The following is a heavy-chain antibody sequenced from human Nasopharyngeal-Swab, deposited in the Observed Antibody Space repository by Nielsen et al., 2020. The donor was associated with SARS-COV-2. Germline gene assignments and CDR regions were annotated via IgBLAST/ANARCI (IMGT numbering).Heavy chain of an antibody. CDR2: ITWNGGSI. CDR1: GFIFDDYA. J-gene: IGHJ4*02. Sequence: GGSLRLSCAASGFIFDDYAMNWVRQAPGEGLEWVSGITWNGGSIGYAESVKGRFTISRDSAKNSLYLQMNSLRAEDTALYYCARDKSSTVTTFDYWGQGTLVTVSS. D-gene: IGHD4-17*01. CDR3: ARDKSSTVTTFDY. V-gene: IGHV3-20*04.